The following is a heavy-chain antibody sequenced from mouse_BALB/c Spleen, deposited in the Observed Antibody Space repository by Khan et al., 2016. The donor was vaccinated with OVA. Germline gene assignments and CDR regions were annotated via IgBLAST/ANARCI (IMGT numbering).Heavy chain of an antibody. CDR1: GYTFSSYW. D-gene: IGHD2-2*01. V-gene: IGHV1-9*01. CDR2: IFPGSGST. CDR3: VRGGYVWFAY. J-gene: IGHJ3*01. Sequence: QVQLQQSGGDLVKPGASVKISCKATGYTFSSYWIEWVKQRPGHGLEWIGQIFPGSGSTNYNQKFKDKATFTADTSSNTAYMQLSSLTSEDSAVXYCVRGGYVWFAYWGQGTLVTVSA.